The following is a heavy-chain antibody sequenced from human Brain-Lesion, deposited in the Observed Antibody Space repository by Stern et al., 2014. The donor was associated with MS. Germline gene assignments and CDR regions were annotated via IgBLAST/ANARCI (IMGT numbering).Heavy chain of an antibody. J-gene: IGHJ4*02. CDR3: ATYYYDSTGYNDF. D-gene: IGHD3-22*01. CDR1: GYTFTGYY. CDR2: INPKSGGT. V-gene: IGHV1-2*02. Sequence: QVQLVESGAEVKKPGASVKVSCKASGYTFTGYYMHWVRQAPGQGLEWMGWINPKSGGTNYAQKFQGRVTITRDTSINTAYMELSRLRSDDTAVYYCATYYYDSTGYNDFWGQGTLVTVSS.